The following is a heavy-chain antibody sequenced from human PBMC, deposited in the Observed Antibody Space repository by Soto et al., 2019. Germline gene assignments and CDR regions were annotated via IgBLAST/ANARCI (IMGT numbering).Heavy chain of an antibody. D-gene: IGHD5-18*01. J-gene: IGHJ4*02. CDR3: AKEKEYSYGVYLGTYVGY. CDR1: GFTFTDYA. CDR2: ISGSGDAT. V-gene: IGHV3-23*01. Sequence: EVQVLESGGGLGQPGGSLRLSCAASGFTFTDYAMTWVRQAPGKGLEWVSAISGSGDATYYADSVTGRFTIARDNSQNALHLQITRLRVDDPALDYCAKEKEYSYGVYLGTYVGYWGQGTRVTGSS.